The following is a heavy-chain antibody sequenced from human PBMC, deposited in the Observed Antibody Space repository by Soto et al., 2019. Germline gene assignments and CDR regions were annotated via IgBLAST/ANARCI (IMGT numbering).Heavy chain of an antibody. CDR2: INHSGST. Sequence: PSETLSLTCAVYGGSFSGYYWSWIRQPPGKGLEWIGEINHSGSTNYNPSLKSRVTISVDTSKNQFSLKLSSVTAADTAVYYCARALLTGDDIVVVVADTRGFDYWGQGTLVTVSS. CDR1: GGSFSGYY. V-gene: IGHV4-34*01. D-gene: IGHD2-15*01. J-gene: IGHJ4*02. CDR3: ARALLTGDDIVVVVADTRGFDY.